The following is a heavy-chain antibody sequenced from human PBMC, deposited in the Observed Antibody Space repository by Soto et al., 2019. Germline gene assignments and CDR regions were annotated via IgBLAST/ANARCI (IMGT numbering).Heavy chain of an antibody. V-gene: IGHV4-59*01. D-gene: IGHD3-10*01. Sequence: SETLSLTCTVSGGSISSYYWSWIRQPPGKGLEWIGYIYYSGSTNYNPSLKSRVTISVDTSKNQFSLKLSSVTAADTAVYYCARIVFRFGELDAFDIWGQGTMVTVSS. CDR2: IYYSGST. J-gene: IGHJ3*02. CDR3: ARIVFRFGELDAFDI. CDR1: GGSISSYY.